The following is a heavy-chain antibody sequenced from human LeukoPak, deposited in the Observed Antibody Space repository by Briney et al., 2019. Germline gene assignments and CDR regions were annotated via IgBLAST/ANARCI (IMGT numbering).Heavy chain of an antibody. D-gene: IGHD2-21*02. Sequence: GGSLRLSCAGSGFTFSNYSINWVRQVPGKGLEWVSSISGSGDETKYADSVKGRFTISRDNSKNTVFLQMNSLRAEDTAVYYCASGVVVTLLDYWGQGTLVTVSS. CDR1: GFTFSNYS. J-gene: IGHJ4*02. V-gene: IGHV3-21*04. CDR2: ISGSGDET. CDR3: ASGVVVTLLDY.